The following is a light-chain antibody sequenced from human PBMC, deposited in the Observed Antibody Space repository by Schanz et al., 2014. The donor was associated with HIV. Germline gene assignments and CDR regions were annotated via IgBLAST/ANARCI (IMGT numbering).Light chain of an antibody. CDR1: SSNIGAGYA. CDR2: GNS. J-gene: IGLJ2*01. Sequence: QSVLTQPPSVSGAPGQRVTISCTGSSSNIGAGYAVHWYQQLPGTAPTLLIFGNSNRPSGVPDRFSGSKSGNTASLTVSGLQAEDEADYYCSSYAGSNNLVFGGGTKLTVL. V-gene: IGLV1-40*01. CDR3: SSYAGSNNLV.